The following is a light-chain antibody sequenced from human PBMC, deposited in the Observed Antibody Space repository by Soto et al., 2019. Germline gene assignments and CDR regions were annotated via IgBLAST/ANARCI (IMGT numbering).Light chain of an antibody. J-gene: IGKJ4*01. CDR3: QQRSNWPLT. Sequence: EIVLTQSPATLSLSPGERATLSCMASQSVISYYLAWYQQKPVQAPRLLIYDASNRATGIPARFSGSGSGTDFTLTISSLEPEDFAVYYCQQRSNWPLTFGGGTKVDIK. CDR1: QSVISY. V-gene: IGKV3-11*01. CDR2: DAS.